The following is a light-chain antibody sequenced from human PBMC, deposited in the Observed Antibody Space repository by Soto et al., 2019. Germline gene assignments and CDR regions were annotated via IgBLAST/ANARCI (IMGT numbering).Light chain of an antibody. CDR3: QQYGSSPRYN. J-gene: IGKJ2*01. CDR2: DAS. V-gene: IGKV3D-20*01. CDR1: QSVSNNY. Sequence: EIVLTQSPATLSLSPGERATLSCGASQSVSNNYLAWYQQKPGLAPRLLIYDASSRATGIPGRFSGSGSGTDFTFTISRLEPEDFAVYYCQQYGSSPRYNFGQGTKLEIK.